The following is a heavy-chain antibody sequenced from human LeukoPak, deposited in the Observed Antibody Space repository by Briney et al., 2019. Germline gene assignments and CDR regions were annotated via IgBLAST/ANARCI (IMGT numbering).Heavy chain of an antibody. J-gene: IGHJ4*02. CDR1: GGTFSSYA. V-gene: IGHV1-69*04. Sequence: SVKVSCKASGGTFSSYAISWVRQAPGQGLEWMGRIIPILGIANYAQKFQGRVTITADKSTSTAYMELSSLRSEDTAVYYCAREGGTTVTRNQNPHRPHDYWGQGTLVTVSS. CDR3: AREGGTTVTRNQNPHRPHDY. CDR2: IIPILGIA. D-gene: IGHD4-17*01.